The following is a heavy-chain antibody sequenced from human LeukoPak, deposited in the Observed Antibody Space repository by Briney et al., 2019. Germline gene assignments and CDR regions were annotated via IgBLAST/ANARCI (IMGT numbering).Heavy chain of an antibody. CDR1: GGSISSGGYY. Sequence: SETLSLTCTVSGGSISSGGYYWSWIRQPPGKGLEWIGYIYHSGSTYYNPSLKSRVTISVDRSKNQFSLKLSSVTAADTAVYYCARDLHSGGNSPWGQGTLVTVSS. CDR2: IYHSGST. V-gene: IGHV4-30-2*01. J-gene: IGHJ4*02. CDR3: ARDLHSGGNSP. D-gene: IGHD4-23*01.